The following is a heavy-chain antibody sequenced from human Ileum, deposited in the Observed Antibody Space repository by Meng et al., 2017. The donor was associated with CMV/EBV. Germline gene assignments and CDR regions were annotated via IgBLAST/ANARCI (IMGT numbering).Heavy chain of an antibody. V-gene: IGHV3-74*01. CDR1: GFTLSSNW. CDR2: ISNDGSST. D-gene: IGHD2-2*01. Sequence: GGSLRLSCAASGFTLSSNWMHWVRQAPGKGLVWVSRISNDGSSTSYADSVQGRFIISRDIAKNTLYLQMHSLRAEDTAVYYCLRNGYCTSATCYGAFYIWGQGTMVTVSS. J-gene: IGHJ3*02. CDR3: LRNGYCTSATCYGAFYI.